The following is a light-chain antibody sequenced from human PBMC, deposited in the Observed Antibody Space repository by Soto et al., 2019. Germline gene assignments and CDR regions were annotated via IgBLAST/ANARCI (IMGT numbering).Light chain of an antibody. Sequence: DIQLTQSPSTLSASVADRVTITCRASQSIGSWLAWYQQKPGKAPNLLIYTASNLEAGVPSRFSGRGSEAEFSLTISSLQPDDFATYYCQQYKSYPYIFGQGTKVDIK. V-gene: IGKV1-5*03. CDR1: QSIGSW. CDR2: TAS. CDR3: QQYKSYPYI. J-gene: IGKJ2*01.